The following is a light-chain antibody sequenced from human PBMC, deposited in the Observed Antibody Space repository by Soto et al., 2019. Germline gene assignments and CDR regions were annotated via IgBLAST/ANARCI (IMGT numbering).Light chain of an antibody. CDR3: QQYNNWPPWT. Sequence: EIVMTQSPATLSVSPGERATLSCRASQRVSNNLAWYQQKPGQAPRLLIYGASTRATGSPARFSGSGSGTEFTLTISSLQSEDFAVYYCQQYNNWPPWTFGQGTKVEIK. CDR1: QRVSNN. CDR2: GAS. J-gene: IGKJ1*01. V-gene: IGKV3-15*01.